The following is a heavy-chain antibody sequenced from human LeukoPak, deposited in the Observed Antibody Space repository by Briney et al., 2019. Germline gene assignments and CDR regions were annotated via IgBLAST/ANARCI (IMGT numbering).Heavy chain of an antibody. J-gene: IGHJ4*02. Sequence: QSGGSLRLSCAASGFTFSSYAMSWVRQAPGKGLEWVSAISGSGGSTYYADSVKGRFTISRDNSKNTLYLQMNSLRAEDTAVYYCAKVRLRGGIAAPGDYWGQGTLVTVSS. CDR2: ISGSGGST. V-gene: IGHV3-23*01. CDR3: AKVRLRGGIAAPGDY. D-gene: IGHD6-13*01. CDR1: GFTFSSYA.